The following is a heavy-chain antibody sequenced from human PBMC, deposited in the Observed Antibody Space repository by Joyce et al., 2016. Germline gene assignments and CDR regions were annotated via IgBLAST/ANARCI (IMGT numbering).Heavy chain of an antibody. J-gene: IGHJ4*02. V-gene: IGHV3-53*02. CDR1: GFIVSSNY. Sequence: ELQLVETGGALIQPGGSLRLSCAASGFIVSSNYMSWVRQAPGKGLGWVSVINSGGSTHYADAVKGRFTISRDNSKNTLYRQMNGLRAEDTAVYYCAGAGLIWGQGTLVTVSS. D-gene: IGHD2-21*01. CDR2: INSGGST. CDR3: AGAGLI.